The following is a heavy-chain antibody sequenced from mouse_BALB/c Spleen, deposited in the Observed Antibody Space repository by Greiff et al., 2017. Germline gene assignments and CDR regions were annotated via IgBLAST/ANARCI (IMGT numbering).Heavy chain of an antibody. V-gene: IGHV1-82*01. CDR2: IYPGDGDT. D-gene: IGHD2-3*01. J-gene: IGHJ4*01. CDR1: GYAFSSSW. Sequence: QVQLQQSGPELVKPGASVKISCKASGYAFSSSWMNWVKQRPGQGLEWIGRIYPGDGDTNYNGKFKGKATLTADKSSSTAYMQLSSLTSVDSAVYFCAGGDGRRYYYAMDYWGQGTSVTVSA. CDR3: AGGDGRRYYYAMDY.